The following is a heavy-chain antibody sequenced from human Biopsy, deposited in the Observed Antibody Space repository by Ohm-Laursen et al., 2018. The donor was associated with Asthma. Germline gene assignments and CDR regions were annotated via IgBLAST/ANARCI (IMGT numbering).Heavy chain of an antibody. CDR1: LYTFNSAG. V-gene: IGHV1-18*01. J-gene: IGHJ6*02. D-gene: IGHD3-10*01. CDR2: ISVYNGNT. CDR3: ARAVDYSHYYGIDV. Sequence: ASAKVSCKPSLYTFNSAGITWVRQAPGQGLEWMGWISVYNGNTTVAQKLQDRVTMITDTSTSTAYMELRSLRSDDTAVYFCARAVDYSHYYGIDVWGQGTTVTVS.